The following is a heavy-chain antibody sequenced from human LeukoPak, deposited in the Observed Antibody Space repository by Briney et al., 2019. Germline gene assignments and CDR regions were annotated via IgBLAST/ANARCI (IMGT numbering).Heavy chain of an antibody. J-gene: IGHJ4*02. CDR1: GYTFTSYA. CDR2: INAGNGNT. Sequence: ASVKVSCKASGYTFTSYAMHWVRQAPGQRLEWMGWINAGNGNTKYSQKFQGRVTITRDTSASTAYMELSSLRSEDTTVYYCARVGAAAGPYYFDYWGQGTLVIVSS. V-gene: IGHV1-3*01. CDR3: ARVGAAAGPYYFDY. D-gene: IGHD6-13*01.